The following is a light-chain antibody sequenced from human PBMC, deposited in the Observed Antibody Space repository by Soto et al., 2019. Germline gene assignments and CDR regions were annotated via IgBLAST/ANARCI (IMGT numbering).Light chain of an antibody. Sequence: DIQMTQSPSSLSASVGDRVTITCRASQTILDYLNWYQQRPGKAPSLLIYAASSLQSGVPSRFSGSGSGTDSTLPISILQPDVFPTYYCKQSYGAPRIFGRGT. CDR3: KQSYGAPRI. J-gene: IGKJ2*01. V-gene: IGKV1-39*01. CDR1: QTILDY. CDR2: AAS.